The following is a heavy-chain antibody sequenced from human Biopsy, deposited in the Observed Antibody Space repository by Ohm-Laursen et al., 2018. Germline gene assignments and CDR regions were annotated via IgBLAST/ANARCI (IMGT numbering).Heavy chain of an antibody. Sequence: SLRLSCAASGFSFSDYGMHWVRQAPGRGLEWVAVICYDGTNKYYAESVEGRFTISRDNSKNKVYLQMGSLTVEDTAVYYCAKVHDSGYYYYSMDVWGQGTTVTVSS. V-gene: IGHV3-33*06. CDR2: ICYDGTNK. CDR1: GFSFSDYG. D-gene: IGHD3-16*01. CDR3: AKVHDSGYYYYSMDV. J-gene: IGHJ6*02.